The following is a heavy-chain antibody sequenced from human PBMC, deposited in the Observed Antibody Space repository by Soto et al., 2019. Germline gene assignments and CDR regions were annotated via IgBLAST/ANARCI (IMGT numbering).Heavy chain of an antibody. CDR1: GFTFNNYG. Sequence: QVQLVESGGGVVQPGRSLRLSCAASGFTFNNYGMQWVRQAPGKGLEWVAMIWFDGSNQYYADSVKGRFTISRDNSKNTLYLQMDNLRAEDTAVYYCAKDHSYGSGTSYGHNWFDPWGQGTLVTVSS. J-gene: IGHJ5*02. D-gene: IGHD3-10*01. CDR2: IWFDGSNQ. V-gene: IGHV3-33*06. CDR3: AKDHSYGSGTSYGHNWFDP.